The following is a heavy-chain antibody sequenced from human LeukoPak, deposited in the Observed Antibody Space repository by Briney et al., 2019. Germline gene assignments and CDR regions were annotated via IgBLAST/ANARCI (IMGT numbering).Heavy chain of an antibody. V-gene: IGHV3-15*01. CDR3: TVGYYYDSGAYYY. Sequence: GGSLRLSCAASGFTFSNARMTWVRQAPGKGLKWVGRIKSKTDGGTTDYAAPVKGRFTISRDDSKNTLYLQMNSLKTEDTAVYYCTVGYYYDSGAYYYWGRGTLVTVSS. J-gene: IGHJ4*02. CDR1: GFTFSNAR. D-gene: IGHD3-22*01. CDR2: IKSKTDGGTT.